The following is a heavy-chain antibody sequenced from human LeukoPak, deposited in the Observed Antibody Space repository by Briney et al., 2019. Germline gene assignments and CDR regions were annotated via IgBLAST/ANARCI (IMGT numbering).Heavy chain of an antibody. Sequence: GGSLRLSCSASGFTFSDYDMNWVRQAPGKGLEWVSSISGLSSYTYYGESVKGRFSISRGNAKNSLYLQMNSLGAEDTATYYCGRAFPPLRTSSAGDLWGQGILVTVSS. V-gene: IGHV3-21*01. J-gene: IGHJ4*02. CDR2: ISGLSSYT. D-gene: IGHD3-16*01. CDR3: GRAFPPLRTSSAGDL. CDR1: GFTFSDYD.